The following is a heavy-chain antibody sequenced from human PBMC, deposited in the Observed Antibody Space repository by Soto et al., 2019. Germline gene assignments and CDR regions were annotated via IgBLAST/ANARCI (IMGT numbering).Heavy chain of an antibody. CDR1: GVTFSSCA. D-gene: IGHD2-8*01. CDR2: MTGSGGST. J-gene: IGHJ6*03. V-gene: IGHV3-23*01. CDR3: AEAGFDNGDTGYYYYYYMDV. Sequence: GGSLRLSCAASGVTFSSCAMSWVRQAPGKGLEWVSAMTGSGGSTYYADSVKGRFTISRDNSKNTMYMQMNSLRAEDTAVYYCAEAGFDNGDTGYYYYYYMDVWGKGTTVTVSS.